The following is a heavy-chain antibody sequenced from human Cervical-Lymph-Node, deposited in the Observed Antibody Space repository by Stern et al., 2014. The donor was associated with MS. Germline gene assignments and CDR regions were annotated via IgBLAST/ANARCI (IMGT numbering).Heavy chain of an antibody. CDR1: GFIFSNYA. CDR2: VSSDGANT. Sequence: VQLVESGGGVVQPGGSVRLSCAASGFIFSNYAMHWVRQPPGEGLEWVAVVSSDGANTYFADSVKGRFTISRDNSKNTLYLQMNSLKIEDTAIYYCASQIWGQGTMVTVSS. CDR3: ASQI. J-gene: IGHJ3*02. V-gene: IGHV3-30*01.